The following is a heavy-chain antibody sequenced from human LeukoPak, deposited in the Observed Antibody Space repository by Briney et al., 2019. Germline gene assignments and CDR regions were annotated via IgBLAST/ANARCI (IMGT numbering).Heavy chain of an antibody. CDR1: GYSFISYW. CDR2: IFPGDSRT. V-gene: IGHV5-51*01. J-gene: IGHJ5*02. D-gene: IGHD2-2*01. CDR3: ACRDLTSTWSYP. Sequence: GESLKISCKGIGYSFISYWIGWVRQMPGKGLEWMGVIFPGDSRTRYNPSFQGQVTISVDKSISTAYLQWVSLKASDTAMYYCACRDLTSTWSYPWGQGTLVTVSS.